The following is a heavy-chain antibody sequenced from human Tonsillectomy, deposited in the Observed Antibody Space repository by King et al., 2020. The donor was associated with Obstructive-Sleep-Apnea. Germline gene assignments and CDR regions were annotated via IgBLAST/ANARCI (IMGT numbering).Heavy chain of an antibody. CDR2: INPNSGGT. Sequence: VQLVESGAEVKKPGASVTVSCKASGYTLTDYYIHWVRQAPGQVLESMVWINPNSGGTNYAQKFQGRVTMTRDTSISTAYMKLSRLTSDDTAVYYCARDRPPAYGSGSKSWFDPWGQGTLVTVSS. CDR3: ARDRPPAYGSGSKSWFDP. D-gene: IGHD4-17*01. V-gene: IGHV1-2*02. CDR1: GYTLTDYY. J-gene: IGHJ5*02.